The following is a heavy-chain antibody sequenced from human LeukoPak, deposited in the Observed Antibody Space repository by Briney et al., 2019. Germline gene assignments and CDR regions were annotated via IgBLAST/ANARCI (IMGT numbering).Heavy chain of an antibody. D-gene: IGHD5-18*01. CDR1: GFTFSSYG. CDR3: AKASYIEESYFDY. Sequence: GGSLRLSCAASGFTFSSYGMHWVRQAPGKGLEWVAFIRYDGSNKYYADSVKGRFTISRDNSKNTLYLQMNSLRAEDTAVYYCAKASYIEESYFDYWGQGTLVTVSS. CDR2: IRYDGSNK. V-gene: IGHV3-30*02. J-gene: IGHJ4*02.